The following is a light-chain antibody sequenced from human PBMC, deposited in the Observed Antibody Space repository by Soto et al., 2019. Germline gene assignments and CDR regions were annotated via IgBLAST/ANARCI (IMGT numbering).Light chain of an antibody. CDR1: QSISGN. CDR3: QQYENWPQT. J-gene: IGKJ1*01. CDR2: GAS. V-gene: IGKV3-15*01. Sequence: EIVMTQSPATLPVSPGEGGTLSCRASQSISGNLAWYQQKPGQAPRLLIYGASTRATGIPARFSGSGSGTEFTLTISSLESDEFAVYYCQQYENWPQTFGQGTKVEVK.